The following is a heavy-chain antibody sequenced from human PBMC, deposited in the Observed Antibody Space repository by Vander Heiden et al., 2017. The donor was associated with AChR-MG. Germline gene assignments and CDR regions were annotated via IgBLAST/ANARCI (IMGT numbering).Heavy chain of an antibody. J-gene: IGHJ4*02. CDR1: GYTFTSYD. CDR3: ARRLSYYDFWSGYYFSPGSYYFDY. D-gene: IGHD3-3*01. V-gene: IGHV1-8*01. Sequence: QVQLVQSGAEVKKPGASVKVSCKASGYTFTSYDINWVRQATGQGLGWMGWMNPNSGNTGYAQKFQGRVTMTRNTSISTAYMELSSLRSEDTAVYYCARRLSYYDFWSGYYFSPGSYYFDYWGQGTLVTVSS. CDR2: MNPNSGNT.